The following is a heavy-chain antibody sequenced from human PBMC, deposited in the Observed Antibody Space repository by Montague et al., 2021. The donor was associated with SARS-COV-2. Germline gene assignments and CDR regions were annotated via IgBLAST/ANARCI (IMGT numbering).Heavy chain of an antibody. CDR3: ARGIRGVNILYDYYLMDV. J-gene: IGHJ6*02. V-gene: IGHV4-34*01. CDR2: INLGGRN. Sequence: SETLSLTCAVYAGSFSAYYWTRARQPPGNWGGWTADINLGGRNNYNPSIKCRDTISEETSTYQFSLRVNAVTAVVTAVYLCARGIRGVNILYDYYLMDVWGHGTTISVAS. CDR1: AGSFSAYY. D-gene: IGHD3-10*01.